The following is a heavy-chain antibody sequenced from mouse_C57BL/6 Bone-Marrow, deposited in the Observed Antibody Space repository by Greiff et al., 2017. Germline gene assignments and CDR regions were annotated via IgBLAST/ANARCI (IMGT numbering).Heavy chain of an antibody. CDR1: GFTFSSYT. V-gene: IGHV5-9*01. CDR2: ISGGGGNT. J-gene: IGHJ2*01. Sequence: EVQLVESGGGLVKPGGSLKLSCAASGFTFSSYTMSWVRQTPEKRLEWVVTISGGGGNTYYPDSVKGRFTISRDNAKNTLYLQMSSLRSEDTALYYCGRRYYFDYWGQGTTLTVSS. CDR3: GRRYYFDY.